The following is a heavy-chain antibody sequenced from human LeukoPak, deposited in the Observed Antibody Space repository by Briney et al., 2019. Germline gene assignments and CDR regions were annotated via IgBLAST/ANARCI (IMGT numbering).Heavy chain of an antibody. CDR2: NSGSGGRT. Sequence: GGSLRLSCEASGFTFSSYAMSWVRQAPGKGLEWVSGNSGSGGRTYYADSVKGRFTISRDNSKNTLYLQMNSLRAEDTAVYYCAKGDTVVVPAAFFDYWGQGTLVTVSS. V-gene: IGHV3-23*01. D-gene: IGHD2-2*01. J-gene: IGHJ4*02. CDR3: AKGDTVVVPAAFFDY. CDR1: GFTFSSYA.